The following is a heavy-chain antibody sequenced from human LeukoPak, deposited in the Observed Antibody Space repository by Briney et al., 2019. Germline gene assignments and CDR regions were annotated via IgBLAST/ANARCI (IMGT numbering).Heavy chain of an antibody. CDR2: IYYSGST. J-gene: IGHJ6*02. CDR1: GDSISSTGDY. Sequence: PSETLSLTCTVSGDSISSTGDYWGWIRQPPGKGLEFIGSIYYSGSTNYNPSLKSRVTISVDTSKNQFSLKLNSVTASDTAVYYCATLQDYDILTGLYGMDVWGQGTTVTVSS. CDR3: ATLQDYDILTGLYGMDV. V-gene: IGHV4-39*01. D-gene: IGHD3-9*01.